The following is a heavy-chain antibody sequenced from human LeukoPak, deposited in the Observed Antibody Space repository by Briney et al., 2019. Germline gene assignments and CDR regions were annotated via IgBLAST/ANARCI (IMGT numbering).Heavy chain of an antibody. Sequence: GGSLRLSCAASGFTFRGYWMHWVRQAPGKGLVWVSRINTDGSSTRHADLVEGRFTISRDNAKNTLYLQMNSLRAENTAVYYCTRDGQGDYPIDNWGQGTLVTVSS. D-gene: IGHD4-17*01. CDR3: TRDGQGDYPIDN. J-gene: IGHJ4*02. V-gene: IGHV3-74*01. CDR1: GFTFRGYW. CDR2: INTDGSST.